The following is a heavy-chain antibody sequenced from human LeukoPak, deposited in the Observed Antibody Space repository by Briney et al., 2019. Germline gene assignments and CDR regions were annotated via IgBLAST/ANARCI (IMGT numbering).Heavy chain of an antibody. D-gene: IGHD3-9*01. CDR1: GFTFSSYA. CDR3: AKEGYYDILTGYSYLDY. J-gene: IGHJ4*02. Sequence: QTGGSLRLSCAASGFTFSSYAMSWVRQAPGKGLECVSAISGSGGSTYYADSVKGRFTISRDNSKNTLYLQMNSLRAEDTAVYYCAKEGYYDILTGYSYLDYWGQGTLVTVSS. CDR2: ISGSGGST. V-gene: IGHV3-23*01.